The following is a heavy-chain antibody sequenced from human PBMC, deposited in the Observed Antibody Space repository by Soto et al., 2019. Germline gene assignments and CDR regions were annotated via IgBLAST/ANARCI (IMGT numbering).Heavy chain of an antibody. V-gene: IGHV4-31*03. J-gene: IGHJ4*02. CDR3: ARARSQVLYGKPYFDS. CDR2: IYHSGNT. Sequence: PSETLSLTCTVSGGSITTGGSYWSWIRQHPGKGLEWIGNIYHSGNTYYNPSLKSRLTISVDTSKNHFSLMVDSVTAADTAVYYCARARSQVLYGKPYFDSWGQGTLVTVSS. D-gene: IGHD2-2*02. CDR1: GGSITTGGSY.